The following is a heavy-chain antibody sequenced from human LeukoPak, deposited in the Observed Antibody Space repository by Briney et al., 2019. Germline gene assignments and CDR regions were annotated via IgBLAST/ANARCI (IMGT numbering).Heavy chain of an antibody. CDR3: ARDTAMVKFGN. CDR2: IIPIFGIA. V-gene: IGHV1-69*04. Sequence: GASVKVSCKASGGTFSSYAISWVRQAPGQGLEWMGRIIPIFGIANYAQKFQGRVTITADKSTSTAYTELSSLRSEDTAVYYCARDTAMVKFGNWGQGTLVTVSS. J-gene: IGHJ4*02. D-gene: IGHD5-18*01. CDR1: GGTFSSYA.